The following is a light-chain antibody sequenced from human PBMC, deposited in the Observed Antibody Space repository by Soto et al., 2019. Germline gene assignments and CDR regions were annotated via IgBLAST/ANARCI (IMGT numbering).Light chain of an antibody. CDR3: QHYHSYSEA. V-gene: IGKV1-5*03. J-gene: IGKJ1*01. CDR2: KAS. CDR1: QSISSN. Sequence: DIQMTQSPSSLSASVGDRVTITCRTSQSISSNLNWYQQKPGKAPKLLIYKASTLKRGVPSRFSGSGSGTEFTLTISSLQPDDFATSYCQHYHSYSEAVGQGTKVDIK.